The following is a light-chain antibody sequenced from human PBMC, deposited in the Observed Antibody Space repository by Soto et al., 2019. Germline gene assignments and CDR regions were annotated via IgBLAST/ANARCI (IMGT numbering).Light chain of an antibody. CDR3: QSYDTSSPGV. CDR1: SGNIASSS. J-gene: IGLJ3*02. Sequence: NFMLTQPHSVSGSPGKTVTISCTRSSGNIASSSVQWYQQRPGSPTTTIIYEDRQRHSGVPDRCSGSIDASSNSSTLTISRLKAEEESDYYCQSYDTSSPGVFGRGTKLTVL. V-gene: IGLV6-57*04. CDR2: EDR.